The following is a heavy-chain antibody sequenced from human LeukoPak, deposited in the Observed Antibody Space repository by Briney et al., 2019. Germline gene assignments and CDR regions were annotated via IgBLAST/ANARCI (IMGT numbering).Heavy chain of an antibody. CDR2: VYLKGTT. Sequence: SQTLSLTCTVSGGSVSSDKYHWSWIRQPAGKALEWIGRVYLKGTTNYNPSLEGRVTISVDTSKNQFSLKLSSVTAADTAVYYCARKLGYYYDSSGSIDAFDIWGQGTMVTVSS. CDR1: GGSVSSDKYH. CDR3: ARKLGYYYDSSGSIDAFDI. D-gene: IGHD3-22*01. J-gene: IGHJ3*02. V-gene: IGHV4-61*02.